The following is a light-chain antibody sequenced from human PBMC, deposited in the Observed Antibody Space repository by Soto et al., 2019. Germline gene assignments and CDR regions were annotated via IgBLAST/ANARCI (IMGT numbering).Light chain of an antibody. CDR1: QSLVYSDGNTY. J-gene: IGKJ1*01. CDR2: KVS. CDR3: MQGTHWPWT. Sequence: DVVMTQSPLSLPVTLGQPASISCRSSQSLVYSDGNTYLNWFQQRPGQSPRRLIYKVSNRDAGVPDRFSGSGSGTDFTLKISRVAAENVGLYYCMQGTHWPWTFGQGTKVEIK. V-gene: IGKV2-30*01.